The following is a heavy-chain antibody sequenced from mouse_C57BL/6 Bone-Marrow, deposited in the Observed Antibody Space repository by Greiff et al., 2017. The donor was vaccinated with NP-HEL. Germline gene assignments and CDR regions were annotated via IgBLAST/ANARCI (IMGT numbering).Heavy chain of an antibody. D-gene: IGHD1-1*02. CDR3: TVALYYFDY. CDR2: IDPETGGT. Sequence: VHLVESGAELVRPGASVTLSCKASGYTFTDYEMHWVKQTPVHGLEWIGAIDPETGGTAYNQKFKGKAILTADKSSSTAYMELRSLTSEDSAVYYCTVALYYFDYWGQGTTLTVSS. CDR1: GYTFTDYE. V-gene: IGHV1-15*01. J-gene: IGHJ2*01.